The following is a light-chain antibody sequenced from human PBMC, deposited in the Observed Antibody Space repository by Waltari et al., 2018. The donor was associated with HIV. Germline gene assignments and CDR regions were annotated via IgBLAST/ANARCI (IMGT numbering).Light chain of an antibody. J-gene: IGLJ2*01. V-gene: IGLV2-8*01. CDR3: SSYAGSNRFVV. Sequence: QSALTQPPSASGSPGPSVAISCTGTSSAIGAYNFASWYQPQPGSAPKLIIFEVTKRPTGVPDRFSGSKSGNTASLTVSGLLPEDDADYYCSSYAGSNRFVVFGGGTRLTVL. CDR2: EVT. CDR1: SSAIGAYNF.